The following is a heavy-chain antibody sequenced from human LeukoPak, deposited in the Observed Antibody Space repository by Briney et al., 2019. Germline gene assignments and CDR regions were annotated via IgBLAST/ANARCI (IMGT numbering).Heavy chain of an antibody. CDR1: GYTFTSYD. J-gene: IGHJ5*02. CDR2: MNPNSGNT. D-gene: IGHD6-19*01. V-gene: IGHV1-8*01. CDR3: ARDKAVAVGPFDP. Sequence: ASVKVSCKASGYTFTSYDINWVRQATGQGLEWMGWMNPNSGNTGYAQKFQGRVTMTRNTSISTAYMELSSLRSEDTAVYYCARDKAVAVGPFDPWGQGTLVTVSS.